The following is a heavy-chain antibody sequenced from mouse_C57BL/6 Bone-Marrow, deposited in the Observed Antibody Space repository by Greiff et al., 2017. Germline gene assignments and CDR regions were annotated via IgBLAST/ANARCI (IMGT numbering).Heavy chain of an antibody. Sequence: VQLQQSGPELVKPGASVKIPCKASGYTFTDYNMDWVKQSHGKSLEWIGDINPNNGGTPYNQKLKGKATFTVDKSSSTAYMELLSLTSEDTAVYYCAIFYYSHPLDYWGQGTSVTVSS. V-gene: IGHV1-18*01. CDR1: GYTFTDYN. D-gene: IGHD2-12*01. CDR3: AIFYYSHPLDY. CDR2: INPNNGGT. J-gene: IGHJ4*01.